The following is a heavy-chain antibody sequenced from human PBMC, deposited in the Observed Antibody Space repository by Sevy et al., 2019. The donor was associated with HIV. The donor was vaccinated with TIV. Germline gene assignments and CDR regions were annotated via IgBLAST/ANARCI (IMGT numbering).Heavy chain of an antibody. V-gene: IGHV3-15*07. J-gene: IGHJ6*02. CDR1: GFTFSTW. D-gene: IGHD6-13*01. CDR2: IKSKTDGGTT. Sequence: GGSLRLSCAASGFTFSTWMNWVRQAPGKGLEWVGRIKSKTDGGTTDYAAPVKDRFTISRDASTNTLYLQMNRLKTEDTAVYYCTADRASSWNFYYGMDVWGQGTTVTVSS. CDR3: TADRASSWNFYYGMDV.